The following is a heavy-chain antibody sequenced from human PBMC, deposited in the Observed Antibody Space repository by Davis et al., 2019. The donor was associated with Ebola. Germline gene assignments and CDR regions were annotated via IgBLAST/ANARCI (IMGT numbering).Heavy chain of an antibody. CDR2: TNPHSGNT. Sequence: AASVKVSCKASGYTFTSHDINWVRQAAGQGLEWMGWTNPHSGNTGYAQKFKGRITMTRDTSISTAYMEVSSLRSEDTAVYYCARHINYGDYGSGWFDPWGQGTLVSVSS. J-gene: IGHJ5*02. D-gene: IGHD4-17*01. CDR1: GYTFTSHD. V-gene: IGHV1-8*01. CDR3: ARHINYGDYGSGWFDP.